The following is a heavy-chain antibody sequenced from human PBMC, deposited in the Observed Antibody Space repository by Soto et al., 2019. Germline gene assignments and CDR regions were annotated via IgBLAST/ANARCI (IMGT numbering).Heavy chain of an antibody. J-gene: IGHJ6*02. CDR1: GFTFTSSA. CDR3: AAGAGPDAYGRDG. Sequence: SVKVSCKASGFTFTSSAVQWVRPARGQRLEWIGWIVVGSGNTNYAQKFQERVAITRDMSTSTAYMELSSLRSEDTAVYYCAAGAGPDAYGRDGWGQGTTVTVSS. CDR2: IVVGSGNT. V-gene: IGHV1-58*01.